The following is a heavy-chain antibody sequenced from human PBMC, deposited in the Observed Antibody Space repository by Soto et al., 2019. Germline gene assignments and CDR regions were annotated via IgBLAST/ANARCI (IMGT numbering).Heavy chain of an antibody. CDR3: ARVTDTAMVPLFYFDY. CDR1: GGSISSYY. J-gene: IGHJ4*02. Sequence: PSETLSLTCTVSGGSISSYYWIWIRQPPGKGLEWIGYIYYSGSTNYNPSLKSRVTISVDTSKNQFSLKLSSVTAADTAVYYCARVTDTAMVPLFYFDYWGQGTLVTVSS. CDR2: IYYSGST. D-gene: IGHD5-18*01. V-gene: IGHV4-59*01.